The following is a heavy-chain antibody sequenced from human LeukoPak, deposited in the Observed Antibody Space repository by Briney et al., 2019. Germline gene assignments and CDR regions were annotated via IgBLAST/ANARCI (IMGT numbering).Heavy chain of an antibody. CDR3: TSSSLVTPGSLAKYGMDV. Sequence: GASVKVSCKASGYTFTGYYMHWVRQAPGQGLEWMGWINPNSGGTNYAQKFQGRVTMTRDTSISTAYMELSRLRSDDTAVYYCTSSSLVTPGSLAKYGMDVWGQGTTVTVSS. J-gene: IGHJ6*02. D-gene: IGHD2-21*02. V-gene: IGHV1-2*02. CDR1: GYTFTGYY. CDR2: INPNSGGT.